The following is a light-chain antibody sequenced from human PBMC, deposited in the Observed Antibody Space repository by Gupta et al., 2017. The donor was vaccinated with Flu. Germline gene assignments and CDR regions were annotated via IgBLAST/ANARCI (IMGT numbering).Light chain of an antibody. CDR2: EVS. CDR1: SRDVGGYNN. CDR3: RSYTSSSDIYV. V-gene: IGLV2-14*03. J-gene: IGLJ1*01. Sequence: QSALTQPASVSGSPGQSITISCTGTSRDVGGYNNVYWYRQHPGKAPKLMIYEVSVRPSGVSNRFSASKSATTASMTITGLQAEDEADYYCRSYTSSSDIYVFGTGTKVTVL.